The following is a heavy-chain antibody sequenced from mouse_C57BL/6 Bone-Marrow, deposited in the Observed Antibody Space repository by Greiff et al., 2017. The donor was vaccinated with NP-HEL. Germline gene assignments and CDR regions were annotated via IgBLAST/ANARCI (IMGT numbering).Heavy chain of an antibody. V-gene: IGHV1-80*01. D-gene: IGHD2-3*01. CDR1: GYAFSSYW. CDR3: AREGGGWLLDYFDF. Sequence: LVESGAELVKPGASVKISCKASGYAFSSYWMNWVKQRPGKGLEWIGQIYPGDGDTNYNGKFKGKATLTADKSSSTAYMQLSSLPSADSAVYFGAREGGGWLLDYFDFWDRGTTLTVSA. CDR2: IYPGDGDT. J-gene: IGHJ2*01.